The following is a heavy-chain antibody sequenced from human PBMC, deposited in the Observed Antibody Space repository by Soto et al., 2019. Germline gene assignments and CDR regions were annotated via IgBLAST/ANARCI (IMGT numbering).Heavy chain of an antibody. CDR3: ARRDRTSYTSDY. V-gene: IGHV3-74*01. J-gene: IGHJ4*02. D-gene: IGHD4-4*01. Sequence: EVHLVESGGGLVQPGGSLRLSCAASGFTFRTLWMHWVRQAPGKGLEWVSRIYDAWGRTSYADSVKGRFTISRDNAKNTPYLQMNSLRDDDTAVYYCARRDRTSYTSDYWGQGTLGTVSS. CDR1: GFTFRTLW. CDR2: IYDAWGRT.